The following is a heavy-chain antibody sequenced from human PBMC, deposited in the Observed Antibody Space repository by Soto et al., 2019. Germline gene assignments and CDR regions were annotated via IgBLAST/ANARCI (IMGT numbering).Heavy chain of an antibody. CDR2: INPNSGGT. V-gene: IGHV1-2*02. J-gene: IGHJ3*02. D-gene: IGHD6-13*01. Sequence: GASVKVSCKASGYTFTGYYMHWVRQAPGQGLEWMGWINPNSGGTNYAQKFQGRVTMTRDTSISTAYMELSRLRSDDTAVYYCASLYSGYSSSRDAFDIWGQGTMVTVSS. CDR3: ASLYSGYSSSRDAFDI. CDR1: GYTFTGYY.